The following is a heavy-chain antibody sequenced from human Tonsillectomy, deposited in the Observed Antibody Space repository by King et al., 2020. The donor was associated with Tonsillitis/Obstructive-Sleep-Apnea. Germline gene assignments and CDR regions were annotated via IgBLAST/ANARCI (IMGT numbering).Heavy chain of an antibody. D-gene: IGHD3-3*01. CDR1: GGSFSGYY. J-gene: IGHJ3*02. CDR3: ATDPPALLEWRPDAFDI. Sequence: VQLQQWGAGLLKPSETLSLTCAVYGGSFSGYYWSWIRQPPGKGLEWIGEINHSGSTNYNPSLKSRVTISVDTSKNQFSLKLSSVTAADTAVYYCATDPPALLEWRPDAFDIWGQGTMVTVSS. V-gene: IGHV4-34*01. CDR2: INHSGST.